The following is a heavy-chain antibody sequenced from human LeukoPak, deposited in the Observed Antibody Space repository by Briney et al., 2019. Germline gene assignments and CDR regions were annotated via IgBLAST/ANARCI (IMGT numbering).Heavy chain of an antibody. CDR3: AREPLTYNYYYGMDV. J-gene: IGHJ6*02. V-gene: IGHV3-30*03. CDR2: ISYDGSNI. Sequence: GGSLRLSCAASGFTLTTFGVHWVRQAPGKGLEWVALISYDGSNIYYADSVKGRFTISRDISKNTLYLQMNSLRAEDTAVHYCAREPLTYNYYYGMDVWGQGTTVTVSS. CDR1: GFTLTTFG.